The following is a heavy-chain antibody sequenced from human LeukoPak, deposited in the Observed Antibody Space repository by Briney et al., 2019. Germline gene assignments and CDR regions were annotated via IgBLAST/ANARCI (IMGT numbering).Heavy chain of an antibody. CDR3: AAYYYDSSGYFLGVDY. Sequence: SVKVSCKASGFTFTSSAVLWVRQARGQRLEWIGWIVVGSGNTNYAQKFQERVTITRDMSTSTAYMELSSLRSEDTAVYYCAAYYYDSSGYFLGVDYWGQGTLVTVSS. CDR2: IVVGSGNT. CDR1: GFTFTSSA. J-gene: IGHJ4*02. D-gene: IGHD3-22*01. V-gene: IGHV1-58*01.